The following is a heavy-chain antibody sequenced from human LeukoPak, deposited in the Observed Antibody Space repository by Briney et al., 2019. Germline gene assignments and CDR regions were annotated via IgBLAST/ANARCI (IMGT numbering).Heavy chain of an antibody. J-gene: IGHJ4*02. CDR1: GFTLSIYA. Sequence: PGGSLRLSCAASGFTLSIYAMHCVPQAPGKGREWVSVTAYDGSNTYYADSVKGRFTISRDNSKNTLFLQMNSLKPKDTAVFYCARGYDFLDYWGQGTLLTVSS. V-gene: IGHV3-30*04. CDR3: ARGYDFLDY. D-gene: IGHD3-3*01. CDR2: TAYDGSNT.